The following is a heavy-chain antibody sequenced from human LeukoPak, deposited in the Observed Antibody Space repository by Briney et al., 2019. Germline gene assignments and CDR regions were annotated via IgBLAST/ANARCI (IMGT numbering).Heavy chain of an antibody. CDR3: AREDRYCSSTSCSCFDP. CDR2: IRSESDSA. Sequence: GGSLRLSCAASGFTFSSYPMNWVRQAPGKGLEWISNIRSESDSATYADSVKGRFTISRDNAKNSLYLQMNSLRAEDTAVYYCAREDRYCSSTSCSCFDPWGQGTLVTVSS. D-gene: IGHD2-2*01. V-gene: IGHV3-48*04. J-gene: IGHJ5*02. CDR1: GFTFSSYP.